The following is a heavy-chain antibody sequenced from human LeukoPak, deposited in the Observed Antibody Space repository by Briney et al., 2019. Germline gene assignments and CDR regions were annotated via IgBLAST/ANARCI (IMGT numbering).Heavy chain of an antibody. V-gene: IGHV4-31*03. D-gene: IGHD6-19*01. CDR2: IYYSGST. CDR1: GGSISSGGYS. Sequence: PSETLSLTCTVSGGSISSGGYSWSWIRQHPGKGLEWIGYIYYSGSTYYNPSLKSRVTISVDTSKNQFSLKLSSVTAADTAVYYCARGSISSGLNFDYWGQGTLVTVSS. J-gene: IGHJ4*02. CDR3: ARGSISSGLNFDY.